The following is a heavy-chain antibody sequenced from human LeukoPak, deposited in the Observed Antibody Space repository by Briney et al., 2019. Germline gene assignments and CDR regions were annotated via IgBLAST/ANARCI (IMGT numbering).Heavy chain of an antibody. Sequence: ASVKVSFKASGYTFTNYYMHWVRQAPGQGLEWMGWIDPNSGGTNYAQEFQGRVTMTRDTSVSTAYMELSSLRSDDTAVYYCARDSHHGKYQLLFSSPRGTHRPLDYWGQGTLVTVSS. CDR2: IDPNSGGT. V-gene: IGHV1-2*02. D-gene: IGHD2-2*01. CDR3: ARDSHHGKYQLLFSSPRGTHRPLDY. J-gene: IGHJ4*02. CDR1: GYTFTNYY.